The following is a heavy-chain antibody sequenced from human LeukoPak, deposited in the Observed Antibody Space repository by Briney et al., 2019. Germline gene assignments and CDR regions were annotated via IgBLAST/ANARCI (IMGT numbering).Heavy chain of an antibody. CDR1: RFTFSKYW. CDR3: ATKQWLAPPPDS. V-gene: IGHV3-74*01. J-gene: IGHJ4*02. Sequence: GGSLRLSCAASRFTFSKYWMLWVRQAPGKGLESVSRINTDGTVTTYADSVKGRFTDSRDNADNTMFLQMNSVRDEDTAVYYWATKQWLAPPPDSWGQGTPVTVSS. CDR2: INTDGTVT. D-gene: IGHD6-19*01.